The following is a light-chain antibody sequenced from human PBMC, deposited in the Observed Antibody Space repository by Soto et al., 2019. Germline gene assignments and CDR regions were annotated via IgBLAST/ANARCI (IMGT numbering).Light chain of an antibody. CDR3: CSYARSYTLI. J-gene: IGLJ2*01. CDR2: DVS. V-gene: IGLV2-11*01. Sequence: QSALTQPRSVSGSPGQSVTISCTGTSSDVGGYKYVSWYQQHPGKAPKLMIYDVSERPSGVPDRFSGSKSGNTASLTISGLQAEDEADYYCCSYARSYTLIFGGGTKLTVL. CDR1: SSDVGGYKY.